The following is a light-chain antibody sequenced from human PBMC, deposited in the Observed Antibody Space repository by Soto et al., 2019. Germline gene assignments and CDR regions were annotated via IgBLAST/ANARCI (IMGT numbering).Light chain of an antibody. CDR1: QTISSW. Sequence: PDGDLGSRVVITGRASQTISSWLAWYQQKPGKAPNLLIYKASSLESGVPARFSGGGSGTEFTLTISSLQPDDFSTYYCQQYNSYPWAFGQGTKVDIK. CDR2: KAS. CDR3: QQYNSYPWA. J-gene: IGKJ1*01. V-gene: IGKV1-5*03.